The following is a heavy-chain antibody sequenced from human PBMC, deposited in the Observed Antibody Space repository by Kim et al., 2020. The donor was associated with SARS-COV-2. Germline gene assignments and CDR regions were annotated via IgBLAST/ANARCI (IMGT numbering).Heavy chain of an antibody. CDR3: ARHISTDSASSVAEYFQH. J-gene: IGHJ1*01. Sequence: KSRVTISVDTSKNQFSLKLSSVTAADTAVYYCARHISTDSASSVAEYFQHWGQGTLVTVSS. V-gene: IGHV4-39*01. D-gene: IGHD2-2*01.